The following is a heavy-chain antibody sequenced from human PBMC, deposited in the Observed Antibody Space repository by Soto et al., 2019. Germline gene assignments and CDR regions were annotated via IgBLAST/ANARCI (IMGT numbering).Heavy chain of an antibody. CDR3: ARDSVFGGNGDYYYYGMDV. V-gene: IGHV3-33*01. CDR2: IWYDGSNK. J-gene: IGHJ6*02. CDR1: GFTFSSYG. D-gene: IGHD2-15*01. Sequence: QVQLVESGGGVVQPGRSLRLSCAASGFTFSSYGMHWVRQAPGKGLEWVAVIWYDGSNKYYADSVKGRFTISRDNSKNTLYLQMNSLRAEDTAVYYCARDSVFGGNGDYYYYGMDVWGQGTTVTVSS.